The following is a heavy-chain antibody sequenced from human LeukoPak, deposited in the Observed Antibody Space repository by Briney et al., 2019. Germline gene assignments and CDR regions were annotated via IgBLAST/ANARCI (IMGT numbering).Heavy chain of an antibody. CDR1: VGSFSNYG. CDR3: ARDRYYDSRGNFYESGY. Sequence: GASVTVSFTTSVGSFSNYGISWVRQAPGQGREWMGGIIPILGTANYAQKFQGRVTITTDESTSTAYMELNRLRSEDTAVYYCARDRYYDSRGNFYESGYWGQGTLVTVSS. J-gene: IGHJ4*02. CDR2: IIPILGTA. D-gene: IGHD3-22*01. V-gene: IGHV1-69*05.